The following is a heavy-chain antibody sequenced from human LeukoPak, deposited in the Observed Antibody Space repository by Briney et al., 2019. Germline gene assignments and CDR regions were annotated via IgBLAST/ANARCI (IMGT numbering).Heavy chain of an antibody. J-gene: IGHJ4*02. Sequence: GGSLRLSCAASGFTFDDYAMHWVRQAPGKGLEWVSLISGDGGSTYYADSVKGRFTISRDNAKNSLYLQMSSLRDEDTAVYYCAQRGWDYWGQGTLVTVSS. V-gene: IGHV3-43*02. D-gene: IGHD6-19*01. CDR3: AQRGWDY. CDR1: GFTFDDYA. CDR2: ISGDGGST.